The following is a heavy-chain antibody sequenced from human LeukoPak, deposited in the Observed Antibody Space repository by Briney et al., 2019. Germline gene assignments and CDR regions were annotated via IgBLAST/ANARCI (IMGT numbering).Heavy chain of an antibody. CDR1: GYTFTGYY. D-gene: IGHD3-22*01. CDR2: VSPNSGGT. V-gene: IGHV1-2*04. CDR3: ARGGPYYYDSSGYTYYFDY. Sequence: GASVKVSCKASGYTFTGYYMHWVRQAPGQGLEWMGWVSPNSGGTNYAQKFQGWVTMTRDTSISTAYMELSRLRSDDTAVYYCARGGPYYYDSSGYTYYFDYWGQGTLVTVSS. J-gene: IGHJ4*02.